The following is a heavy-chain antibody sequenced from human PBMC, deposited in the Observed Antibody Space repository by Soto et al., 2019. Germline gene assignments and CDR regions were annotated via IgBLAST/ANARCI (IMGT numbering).Heavy chain of an antibody. J-gene: IGHJ4*02. CDR2: ISGSGGST. CDR3: AKVASIVVVITIPGEFDY. V-gene: IGHV3-23*01. CDR1: GFTFSSYA. Sequence: GGSLRLSCAASGFTFSSYAMSWVRQAPGKGLEWVSAISGSGGSTYYADSVKGRFTISRDNSKNTLYLQMNSLRAEDTAVYYCAKVASIVVVITIPGEFDYWGQGTLVTVSS. D-gene: IGHD3-22*01.